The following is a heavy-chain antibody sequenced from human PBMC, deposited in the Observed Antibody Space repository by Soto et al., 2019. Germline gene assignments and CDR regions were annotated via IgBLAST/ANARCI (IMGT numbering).Heavy chain of an antibody. J-gene: IGHJ6*02. Sequence: QVQLVESGGGVVQPGRSLRLSCAASGFTFSSYGMHWVRQAPGKGLEWVAVIWYDGSNKYYADSVKGRFTISRDNSKNTLYLQMNSVRAEDTAVYYCAREYCSGGSCYGHGMDVWGQGTTVTVSS. CDR3: AREYCSGGSCYGHGMDV. CDR1: GFTFSSYG. V-gene: IGHV3-33*01. CDR2: IWYDGSNK. D-gene: IGHD2-15*01.